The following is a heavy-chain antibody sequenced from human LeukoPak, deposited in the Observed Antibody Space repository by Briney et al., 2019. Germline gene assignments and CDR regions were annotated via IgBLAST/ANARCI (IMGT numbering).Heavy chain of an antibody. CDR1: GFTFSSYG. CDR2: IRYDGSNK. V-gene: IGHV3-30*02. CDR3: AKGPLYDYVWGSFAY. Sequence: GGSLGLSCAASGFTFSSYGMHWVRQAPGKGLEWVAFIRYDGSNKYYADSVKGRFTISRDNSKNTLYLQMNSLRAEDTAVYYCAKGPLYDYVWGSFAYWGQGTLVTVSS. J-gene: IGHJ4*02. D-gene: IGHD3-16*01.